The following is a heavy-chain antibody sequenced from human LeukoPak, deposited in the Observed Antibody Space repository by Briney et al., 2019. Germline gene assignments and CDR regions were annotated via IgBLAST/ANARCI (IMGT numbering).Heavy chain of an antibody. D-gene: IGHD3-16*01. CDR1: GGSISSGGYY. Sequence: SQTLSLTCTVSGGSISSGGYYWSWIRQHPGKGLEWIGYIYYSGSTYYNPSLKSRVTISVDTSKNQFSLKLSSVTAAGTAVYYCARDSRGTAIDYWGQGTLVTVSS. CDR3: ARDSRGTAIDY. V-gene: IGHV4-31*03. J-gene: IGHJ4*02. CDR2: IYYSGST.